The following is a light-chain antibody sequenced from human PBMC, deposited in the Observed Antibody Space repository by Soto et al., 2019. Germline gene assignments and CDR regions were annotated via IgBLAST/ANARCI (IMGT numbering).Light chain of an antibody. V-gene: IGKV3-15*01. Sequence: VMTQSPATLSVSPGERATLSCRASQSVGSSLAWDQQKPGQAPRLLIYGASTRATGIPARFSGSGSGTEFTLTISSLQSEDFAVYYCQQYNNWPPTFGQGTKVEIK. J-gene: IGKJ1*01. CDR2: GAS. CDR1: QSVGSS. CDR3: QQYNNWPPT.